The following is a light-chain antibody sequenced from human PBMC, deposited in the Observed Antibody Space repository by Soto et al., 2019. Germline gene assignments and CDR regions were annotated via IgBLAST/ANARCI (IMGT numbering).Light chain of an antibody. Sequence: QLVLTQPPSASASLGASVKLTCTLSSGHNSYAIAWHQQQPEKGPRYLMKLNSDGSHSKGDGIPDRFSGSSSGAERYLTISSLQSEDEADYYCQTWSTDIRVFGGGPKRTVL. J-gene: IGLJ3*02. CDR3: QTWSTDIRV. CDR2: LNSDGSH. CDR1: SGHNSYA. V-gene: IGLV4-69*01.